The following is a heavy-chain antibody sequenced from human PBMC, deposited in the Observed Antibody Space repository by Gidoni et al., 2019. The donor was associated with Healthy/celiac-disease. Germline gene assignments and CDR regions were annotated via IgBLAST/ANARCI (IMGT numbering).Heavy chain of an antibody. CDR3: ARDGDYVWGTMYYFDY. CDR2: IYYSGST. D-gene: IGHD3-16*01. V-gene: IGHV4-39*07. CDR1: GGSISRRSYY. Sequence: QLQLQESGPGLVKPSATLSLTCTLSGGSISRRSYYWGWIRQPPGKGLEWIGSIYYSGSTYYNPSLKSRVTISVDTSKNQFSLKLSSVTAADTAVYYCARDGDYVWGTMYYFDYWGQGTLVTVSS. J-gene: IGHJ4*02.